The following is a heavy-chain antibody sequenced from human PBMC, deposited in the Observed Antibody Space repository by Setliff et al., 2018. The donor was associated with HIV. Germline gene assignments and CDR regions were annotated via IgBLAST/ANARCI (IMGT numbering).Heavy chain of an antibody. CDR1: GFTFSTFG. V-gene: IGHV3-30*02. J-gene: IGHJ6*02. Sequence: GGSLRLSCAASGFTFSTFGLHWVRQAPGKGLEWAAFIRFDGSNKYYADSVKGRFTISRDNSKNTLYLQMNSLRVEDTAVYYCAKDVCSGAYCYAYYYYGMDVWGQGTMVTVSS. CDR2: IRFDGSNK. CDR3: AKDVCSGAYCYAYYYYGMDV. D-gene: IGHD2-15*01.